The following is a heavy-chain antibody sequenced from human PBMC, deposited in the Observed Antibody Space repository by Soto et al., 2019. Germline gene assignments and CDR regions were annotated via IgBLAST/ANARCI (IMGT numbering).Heavy chain of an antibody. CDR3: ARGGYYDSSGYYLWFDP. V-gene: IGHV1-69*06. Sequence: GASVKVSCKASGGTFSSYAISWVRQAPGQGLEWMGGIIPIFGTANYAQKFQGRVTITADKSTGTAYMELSSLRSEDTAVYYCARGGYYDSSGYYLWFDPWGQGTLVTVSS. D-gene: IGHD3-22*01. CDR2: IIPIFGTA. CDR1: GGTFSSYA. J-gene: IGHJ5*02.